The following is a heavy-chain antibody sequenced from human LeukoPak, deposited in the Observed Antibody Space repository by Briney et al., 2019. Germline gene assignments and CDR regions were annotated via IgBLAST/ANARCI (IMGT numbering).Heavy chain of an antibody. D-gene: IGHD1-26*01. Sequence: ASVKVSCKASGYTFTSYDINWVRQATGQGLEWMGWMNPNSGNTGYAQKFQGRVTMTRNTSISTAYMELSSLRSEDTALYYCAKDSIGRIVGAINWFDPWGQGTLVTVSS. CDR3: AKDSIGRIVGAINWFDP. V-gene: IGHV1-8*01. J-gene: IGHJ5*02. CDR1: GYTFTSYD. CDR2: MNPNSGNT.